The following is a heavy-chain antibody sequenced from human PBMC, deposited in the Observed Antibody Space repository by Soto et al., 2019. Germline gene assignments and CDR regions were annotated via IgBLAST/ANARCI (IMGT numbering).Heavy chain of an antibody. CDR1: GFTFTSSA. V-gene: IGHV1-58*02. Sequence: SGKVSCRAAGFTFTSSAMQWVRQARGQRLEWIGWIVVGSGNTNYAQKFQERVTITRDMSTSTAYMELSSLRSEDTAVYYCAALGIAAAGTVFAFDIWGQGTMVTVS. CDR3: AALGIAAAGTVFAFDI. CDR2: IVVGSGNT. J-gene: IGHJ3*02. D-gene: IGHD6-13*01.